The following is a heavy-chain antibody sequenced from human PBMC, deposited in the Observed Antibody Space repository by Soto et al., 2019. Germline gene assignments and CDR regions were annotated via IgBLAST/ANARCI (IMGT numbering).Heavy chain of an antibody. CDR3: ASEWGSYPVTVDY. V-gene: IGHV3-30*04. CDR2: ISYDGSNK. D-gene: IGHD3-16*02. Sequence: GGSLRLSCAASGFTFSSYAMHWVRQAPGKGLEWVAVISYDGSNKYYADSVKGRFTISRENSKNTLYLQMNSLRAEDKDVYYCASEWGSYPVTVDYWGQGTLVTVSS. CDR1: GFTFSSYA. J-gene: IGHJ4*02.